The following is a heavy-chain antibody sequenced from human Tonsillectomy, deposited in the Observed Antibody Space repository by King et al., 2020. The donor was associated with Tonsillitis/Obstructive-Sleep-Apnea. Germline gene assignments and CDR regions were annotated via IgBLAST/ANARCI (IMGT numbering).Heavy chain of an antibody. CDR2: ISFYGGNK. D-gene: IGHD4-23*01. V-gene: IGHV3-30*04. CDR1: GFPFRSDA. J-gene: IGHJ6*03. Sequence: VQLVESGGGVVQPGRSLRLSFAASGFPFRSDAMHLVRQAPGKGLEGVALISFYGGNKYYADSVRGRFTISRDSAKSTLRLQRHSLGLDDTAVYYCAKVRYCGNSWGYYYYMDVWGKGTTVTVSS. CDR3: AKVRYCGNSWGYYYYMDV.